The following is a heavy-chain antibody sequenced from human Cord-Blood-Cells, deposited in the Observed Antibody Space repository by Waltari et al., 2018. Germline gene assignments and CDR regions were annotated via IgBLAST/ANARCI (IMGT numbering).Heavy chain of an antibody. Sequence: QVQLVQSGAEVKKPGASVKVSCKVSGYTLTELAMHWVVTAPGKGLEWKGGFDPEDGETIYAQTFQGRVTMTEDTSTDTAYMELSSLRSEDTAVYYCATDAAPRMGPILFDYWGQGTLVTVSS. CDR2: FDPEDGET. D-gene: IGHD2-8*01. V-gene: IGHV1-24*01. CDR1: GYTLTELA. CDR3: ATDAAPRMGPILFDY. J-gene: IGHJ4*02.